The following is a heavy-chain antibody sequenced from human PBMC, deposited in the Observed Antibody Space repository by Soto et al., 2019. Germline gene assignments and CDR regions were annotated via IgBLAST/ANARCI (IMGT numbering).Heavy chain of an antibody. CDR3: ARGDYGTGGYPFPYFDY. CDR1: GYSFTGYY. D-gene: IGHD2-8*02. J-gene: IGHJ4*02. CDR2: INPDSGAT. Sequence: HEHLVQSGAEVKRPGASLKVSCKASGYSFTGYYINWVRQAPGQGLEWMGWINPDSGATKYAQNFQGRVSLTSDTSISTASMDLTSLTSDDTAVYYCARGDYGTGGYPFPYFDYWGQGTLVIVSS. V-gene: IGHV1-2*02.